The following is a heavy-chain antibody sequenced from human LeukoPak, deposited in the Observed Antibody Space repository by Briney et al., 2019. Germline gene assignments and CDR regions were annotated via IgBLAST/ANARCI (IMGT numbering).Heavy chain of an antibody. CDR1: GGSIVGYY. CDR3: AKGGSGYYYVEAFDI. J-gene: IGHJ3*02. D-gene: IGHD3-22*01. CDR2: IYSSGHT. V-gene: IGHV4-59*08. Sequence: SETLSLTCTVSGGSIVGYYWSWIRQPPGKGLEWIAYIYSSGHTMSNPSLQSRVTMSLDTSRNQFSLKLSSVTAADTAVYYCAKGGSGYYYVEAFDIWGQGTMVTVSS.